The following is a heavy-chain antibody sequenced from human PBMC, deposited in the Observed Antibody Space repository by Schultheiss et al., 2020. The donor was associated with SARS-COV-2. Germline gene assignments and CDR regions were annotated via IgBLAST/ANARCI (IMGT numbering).Heavy chain of an antibody. CDR3: TTDAVANWFDP. CDR1: GFTFSSYA. V-gene: IGHV3-15*01. D-gene: IGHD2-21*01. Sequence: GGSLRLSCAASGFTFSSYAMSWVRQAPGKGLEWVGRIKSKTDGGTTDYAAPVKGRFTISRDDSKNTLYLQMNSLKTEDTAVYYCTTDAVANWFDPWGQGTLVTVSS. J-gene: IGHJ5*02. CDR2: IKSKTDGGTT.